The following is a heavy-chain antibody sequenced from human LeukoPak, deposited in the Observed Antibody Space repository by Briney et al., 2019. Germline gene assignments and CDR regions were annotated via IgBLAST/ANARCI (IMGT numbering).Heavy chain of an antibody. Sequence: ASVKVSCKPSGYTFTSYYIHWVRQAPGQGREWMGIINPSGGSTSYTQKFQGRVTMTRDTSTSTVYMELSSLRSEDTAVYYCASISGSYSLAFDYWGQGTLVTVSS. V-gene: IGHV1-46*01. CDR1: GYTFTSYY. CDR2: INPSGGST. CDR3: ASISGSYSLAFDY. J-gene: IGHJ4*02. D-gene: IGHD1-26*01.